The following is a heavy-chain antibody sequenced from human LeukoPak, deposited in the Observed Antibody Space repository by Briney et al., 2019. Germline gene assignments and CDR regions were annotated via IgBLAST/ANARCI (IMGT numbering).Heavy chain of an antibody. J-gene: IGHJ4*02. CDR2: ISLGGLT. CDR1: GGPITTTNY. V-gene: IGHV4-4*02. D-gene: IGHD2-8*01. Sequence: PSGTLSLTCAVSGGPITTTNYWSWVRQPPGQGLEWIGEISLGGLTYFNPSLKGRVSISLDKSKNQLSLKLTSVTAADTAVYYCSRENGAFSPFGYWGQGTLVTVTS. CDR3: SRENGAFSPFGY.